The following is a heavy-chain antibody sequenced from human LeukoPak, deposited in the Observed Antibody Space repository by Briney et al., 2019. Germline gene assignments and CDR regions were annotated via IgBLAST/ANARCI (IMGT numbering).Heavy chain of an antibody. CDR3: ARSGRGNSAGFDC. Sequence: PSETLSLTCTVSGGSISRYYWSWIRQPPGKGLEWIGYIYYSGSTNYNPSLKSRGTISVDTSNNQFSLKLTSVTAADTAVYYCARSGRGNSAGFDCWGQGTLVTVSS. J-gene: IGHJ4*02. CDR1: GGSISRYY. CDR2: IYYSGST. D-gene: IGHD3-10*01. V-gene: IGHV4-59*01.